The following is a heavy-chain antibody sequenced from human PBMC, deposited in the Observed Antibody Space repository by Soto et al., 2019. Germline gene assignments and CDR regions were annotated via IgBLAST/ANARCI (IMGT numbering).Heavy chain of an antibody. J-gene: IGHJ4*02. CDR1: GFTFSSYG. CDR3: ARASVAGTGSYFDY. V-gene: IGHV3-33*01. Sequence: VVSLILSCAASGFTFSSYGMHWVRQAPGKGLEWVAVIWYDGSNKYYADSVKGRFTISRDNSKNTLYLQMNSLRAEDTAVYYCARASVAGTGSYFDYWGQGTLVTVSS. CDR2: IWYDGSNK. D-gene: IGHD6-19*01.